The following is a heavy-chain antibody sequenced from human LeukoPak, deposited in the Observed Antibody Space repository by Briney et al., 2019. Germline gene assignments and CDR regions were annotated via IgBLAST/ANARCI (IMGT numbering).Heavy chain of an antibody. CDR3: ARSWDSPGYPIDY. D-gene: IGHD3-22*01. Sequence: SETLSLTCTVSGGSISSYYWSWIRQPPGKGLEWIGYIYYSGSTNYNPSLKSRVTISVDTSKNQFSLKLSSVTAADTAVYYCARSWDSPGYPIDYWGQGTLVTVSS. V-gene: IGHV4-59*01. CDR1: GGSISSYY. CDR2: IYYSGST. J-gene: IGHJ4*02.